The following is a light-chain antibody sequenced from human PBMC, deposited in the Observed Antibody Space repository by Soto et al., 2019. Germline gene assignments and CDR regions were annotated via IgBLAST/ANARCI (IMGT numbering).Light chain of an antibody. V-gene: IGKV3-15*01. J-gene: IGKJ1*01. CDR2: GAT. CDR3: QQYNNWPRT. Sequence: VMTQSPATLSVSPGGRATLSCRASQTISDTVAWYQQKPGQVPRLLIHGATTRATGIPARFSGSGSGTEFTLTISSLQSEDFAVYYCQQYNNWPRTFGQGTKVDIK. CDR1: QTISDT.